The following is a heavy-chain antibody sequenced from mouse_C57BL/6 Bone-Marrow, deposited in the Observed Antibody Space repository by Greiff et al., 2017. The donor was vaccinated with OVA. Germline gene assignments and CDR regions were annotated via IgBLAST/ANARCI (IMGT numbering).Heavy chain of an antibody. CDR3: ARQRYGNYEVDY. V-gene: IGHV5-9*01. J-gene: IGHJ2*01. CDR2: ISGGGGNT. Sequence: EVKLMESGGGLVKPGGSLKLSCAASGFTFSSYTMSWVRQTPEKRLEWVATISGGGGNTYYPDSVKGRFTISRDNAKNTLYLQMSSLRSEDTALYYCARQRYGNYEVDYWGQGTTLTVSS. CDR1: GFTFSSYT. D-gene: IGHD2-10*02.